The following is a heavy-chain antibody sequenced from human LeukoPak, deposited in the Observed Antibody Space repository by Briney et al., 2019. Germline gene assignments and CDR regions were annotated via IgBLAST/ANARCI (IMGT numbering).Heavy chain of an antibody. J-gene: IGHJ5*02. CDR3: ARCDVDKVATIGFDP. D-gene: IGHD5-12*01. CDR2: IIPIFGIA. CDR1: GGTFSSYA. Sequence: SVKVSCKASGGTFSSYAISWVRQAPGQGLEWMGRIIPIFGIANYAQKFQGRVTITADKSTSTAYMELSRLRSEDTAVYYCARCDVDKVATIGFDPWGQGTLVTVSS. V-gene: IGHV1-69*04.